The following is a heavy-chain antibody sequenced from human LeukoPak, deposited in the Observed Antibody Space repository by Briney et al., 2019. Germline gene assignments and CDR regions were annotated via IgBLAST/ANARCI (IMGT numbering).Heavy chain of an antibody. Sequence: ASVKVSCKASGGTFSSYAISWVRQAPGQGLEWMGGIIPIFGTANYAQKFQGRVTITTDKSTSTAYMELSSLRSEDTAVYYCARVWGTVTTTYWFDPWGQGTLVTVSS. CDR3: ARVWGTVTTTYWFDP. CDR1: GGTFSSYA. V-gene: IGHV1-69*05. D-gene: IGHD4-17*01. CDR2: IIPIFGTA. J-gene: IGHJ5*02.